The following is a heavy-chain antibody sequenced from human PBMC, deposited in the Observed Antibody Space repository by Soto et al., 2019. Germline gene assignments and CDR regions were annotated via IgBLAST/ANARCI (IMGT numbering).Heavy chain of an antibody. CDR1: GGSISSSSYY. D-gene: IGHD2-21*01. J-gene: IGHJ4*02. Sequence: QLQLQESGPGLVKPSETLSLTCTVSGGSISSSSYYWGWIRQPPGKGLEWIGSIYYSGSTYYNPSLKSRVTISVDTSKNQFSLKLSSVTAADTAVYYCARLEHRPPYFDYWGQGTLVTVSS. V-gene: IGHV4-39*01. CDR3: ARLEHRPPYFDY. CDR2: IYYSGST.